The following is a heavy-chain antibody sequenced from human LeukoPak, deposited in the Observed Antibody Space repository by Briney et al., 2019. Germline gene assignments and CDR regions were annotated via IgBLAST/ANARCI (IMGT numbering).Heavy chain of an antibody. V-gene: IGHV1-18*01. Sequence: GASVKVSCKASGYTFTSYGISWVRQAPGQGLEWMGWISAYNGNTNYAQKPQGRVTMTTDTSTSTAYMELRSLRSDDTAVYYCARDLFPQSLRGVPSDCWGQGTLVTVSS. CDR3: ARDLFPQSLRGVPSDC. CDR1: GYTFTSYG. CDR2: ISAYNGNT. J-gene: IGHJ4*02. D-gene: IGHD3-10*01.